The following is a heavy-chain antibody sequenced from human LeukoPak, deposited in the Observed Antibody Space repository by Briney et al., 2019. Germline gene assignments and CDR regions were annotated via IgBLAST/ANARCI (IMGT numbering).Heavy chain of an antibody. J-gene: IGHJ4*02. Sequence: SETLPLTCAVSGGSISSGDYSWSWIRQPPGKGLEWIGYVYRSGSTFYSPSLKSRVTISVDRSKNQFSLNLSSVTAADTAVYFCARDIMDNGGFDYWGQGTLVTVSS. CDR3: ARDIMDNGGFDY. V-gene: IGHV4-30-2*01. D-gene: IGHD3-16*01. CDR1: GGSISSGDYS. CDR2: VYRSGST.